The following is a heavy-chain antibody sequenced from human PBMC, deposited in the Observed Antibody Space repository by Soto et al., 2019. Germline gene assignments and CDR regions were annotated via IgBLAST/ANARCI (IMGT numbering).Heavy chain of an antibody. CDR2: IYYSGST. CDR3: ARHVPYCSDTSHCAYGMDV. J-gene: IGHJ6*02. CDR1: SASISSSSYT. D-gene: IGHD2-2*01. Sequence: SETLSLTCTVSSASISSSSYTWGWIRQPPGKGLEWIGYIYYSGSTNYNPSLKSRVTISVDTSKNQFSLKLSSVTAADTAVYYCARHVPYCSDTSHCAYGMDVWGQGTTVTVSS. V-gene: IGHV4-61*05.